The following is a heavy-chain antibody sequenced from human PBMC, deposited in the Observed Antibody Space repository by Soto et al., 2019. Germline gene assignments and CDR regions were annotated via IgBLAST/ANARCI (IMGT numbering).Heavy chain of an antibody. V-gene: IGHV2-70*11. CDR3: ARSWVVDDYIWGSYRPYYYYYMDV. D-gene: IGHD3-16*02. Sequence: SGPTLVNPTQTLTLTCTFSGFSLSTSGMCVSWIRQPPGKALEWLARIDWDDDKYYSTSLKTRLTISKDTSKNQVVLTMTYMDPVDTASYYCARSWVVDDYIWGSYRPYYYYYMDVWGKGTTVTVSS. CDR2: IDWDDDK. J-gene: IGHJ6*03. CDR1: GFSLSTSGMC.